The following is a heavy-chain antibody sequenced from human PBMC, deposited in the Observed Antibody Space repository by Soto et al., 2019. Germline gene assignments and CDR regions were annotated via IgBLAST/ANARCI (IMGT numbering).Heavy chain of an antibody. CDR1: GGSISSTSYY. CDR2: IFYSGSA. V-gene: IGHV4-39*01. Sequence: SETLSLTCTVSGGSISSTSYYWGWIRQTPGKGLEWIGSIFYSGSAYYNSSLKSRVTISVDTSKNLFSLKLSSVAAADTAVYYCARLKSTYVASYYGGGFFDYWGQGTLVTVSS. CDR3: ARLKSTYVASYYGGGFFDY. J-gene: IGHJ4*02. D-gene: IGHD3-16*01.